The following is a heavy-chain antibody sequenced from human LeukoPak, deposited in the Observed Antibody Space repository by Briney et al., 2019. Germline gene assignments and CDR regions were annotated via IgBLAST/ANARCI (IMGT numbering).Heavy chain of an antibody. D-gene: IGHD1-1*01. CDR3: ARNWNDVEYYYYGMDV. CDR1: GYTFTSYA. J-gene: IGHJ6*02. CDR2: ISAYNGNT. Sequence: ASVKVSCKASGYTFTSYAMNWVRQAPGQGLEWMGWISAYNGNTNYAQKLQGRVTMTTDTSTSTAYMELRSLRSDDTAVYYCARNWNDVEYYYYGMDVWGQGTTVTVSS. V-gene: IGHV1-18*01.